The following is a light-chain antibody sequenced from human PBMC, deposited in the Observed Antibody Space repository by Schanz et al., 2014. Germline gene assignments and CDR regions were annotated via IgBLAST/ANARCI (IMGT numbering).Light chain of an antibody. CDR2: GAS. Sequence: EIVLTQSPGTLSLSPGERATLSCRASQSLSSDYLAWYQQRPGQAPRLLIYGASSRATGTPDRFSGSGSGTDFTLTISSLEPEDFAVYYCHQRSNWPLTFGGGTKVEI. J-gene: IGKJ4*01. CDR3: HQRSNWPLT. V-gene: IGKV3D-20*02. CDR1: QSLSSDY.